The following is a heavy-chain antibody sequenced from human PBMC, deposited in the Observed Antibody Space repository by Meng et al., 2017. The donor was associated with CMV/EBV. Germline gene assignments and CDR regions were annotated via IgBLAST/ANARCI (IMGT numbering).Heavy chain of an antibody. CDR2: INHSGST. V-gene: IGHV4-34*01. CDR3: ARALRGYYYYYYGMDV. CDR1: GGSFSGYY. J-gene: IGHJ6*02. Sequence: SETLSLTCAVYGGSFSGYYWSWIRQPPGKGLKWIGEINHSGSTNYNPSLKSRVTISVDTSKNQFSLKPSSVTAADTAVYYCARALRGYYYYYYGMDVWGQGTTVTVSS. D-gene: IGHD4-23*01.